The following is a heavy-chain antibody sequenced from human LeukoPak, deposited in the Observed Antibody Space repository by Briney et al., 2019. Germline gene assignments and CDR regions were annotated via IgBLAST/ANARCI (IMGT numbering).Heavy chain of an antibody. J-gene: IGHJ6*02. Sequence: LETLSLTCTVSGGSISSYYWSWIRQPPGKGLEWIGYIYYSGSTNYNPSLKSRVTISVDTSKNQFSLKLSSVTAADTAVYYCARTYSYGYLYGMDVWGQGTTVTVSS. V-gene: IGHV4-59*01. D-gene: IGHD5-18*01. CDR3: ARTYSYGYLYGMDV. CDR1: GGSISSYY. CDR2: IYYSGST.